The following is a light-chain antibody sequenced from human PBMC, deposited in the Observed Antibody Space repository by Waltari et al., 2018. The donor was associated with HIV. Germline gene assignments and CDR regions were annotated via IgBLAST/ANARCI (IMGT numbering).Light chain of an antibody. CDR2: GVT. J-gene: IGKJ5*01. Sequence: IVLTQSPDTLSLSPGERAVFSCRASQTVTSDYLAWYQQKPGQPPRVLIHGVTSRATGSPDRFSGSGSGSDFTLTINRLEPEDSAMYFCQQYATSQAITFGQGTRLEIK. CDR1: QTVTSDY. V-gene: IGKV3-20*01. CDR3: QQYATSQAIT.